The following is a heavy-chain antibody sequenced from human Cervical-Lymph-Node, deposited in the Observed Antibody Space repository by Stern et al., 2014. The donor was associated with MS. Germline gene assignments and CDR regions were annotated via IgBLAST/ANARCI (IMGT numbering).Heavy chain of an antibody. CDR1: GGSFSSYP. V-gene: IGHV1-69*18. CDR3: ARTRGPVFGVVIENWFDS. J-gene: IGHJ5*01. CDR2: LVPMFGTA. Sequence: QVQLVQSGAEVKKPGSSVKVSCLTSGGSFSSYPISLVRQAPGQGLEWMGRLVPMFGTAHYAQKFQGRVTITADESTSTAYMELSSLRSEDTAMYFCARTRGPVFGVVIENWFDSWGQGTLVTVSS. D-gene: IGHD3-3*01.